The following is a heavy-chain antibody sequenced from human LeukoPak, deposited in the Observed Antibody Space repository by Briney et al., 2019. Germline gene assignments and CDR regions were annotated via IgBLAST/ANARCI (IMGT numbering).Heavy chain of an antibody. D-gene: IGHD5-18*01. CDR1: GLTFSSYS. CDR3: ARLVWDTTMADGDIDS. Sequence: GGSLRLSCAASGLTFSSYSMNWVRQAPGKGLEWVSSISSASTYIYYADSVKGRFTISRDNAKNSLYLQMNSLRAEDTVMYYCARLVWDTTMADGDIDSWGQGTLLIVSS. CDR2: ISSASTYI. J-gene: IGHJ4*02. V-gene: IGHV3-21*01.